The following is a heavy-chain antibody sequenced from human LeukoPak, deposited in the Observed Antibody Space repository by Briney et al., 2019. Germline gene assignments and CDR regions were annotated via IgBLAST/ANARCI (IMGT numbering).Heavy chain of an antibody. D-gene: IGHD2-2*01. CDR3: AREERGHCSSTSCYPNYYYGMDV. CDR1: GGTFSSYA. CDR2: IIPIFGIA. J-gene: IGHJ6*02. V-gene: IGHV1-69*04. Sequence: SVKVSCKASGGTFSSYAISWVRQAPGQGLEWMGRIIPIFGIANYAQKFQGRVTITADKSTSTAYMELSSLRSEDTAVYYCAREERGHCSSTSCYPNYYYGMDVWGQGTTVTVSS.